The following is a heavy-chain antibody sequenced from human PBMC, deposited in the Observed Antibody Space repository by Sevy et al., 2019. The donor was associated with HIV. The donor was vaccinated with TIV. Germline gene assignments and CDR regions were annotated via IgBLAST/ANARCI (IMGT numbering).Heavy chain of an antibody. Sequence: GGSLRLSCAASGFTFSDHYRDWVRQAPGKGLEWVGRTRNKANSYTTEYAASVKGRFTISRDDSKNSLYLQMNSLKTEDTAVYYCARAPGVVAEYYFDYWGQGTLVTVSS. J-gene: IGHJ4*02. CDR2: TRNKANSYTT. CDR3: ARAPGVVAEYYFDY. D-gene: IGHD3-22*01. V-gene: IGHV3-72*01. CDR1: GFTFSDHY.